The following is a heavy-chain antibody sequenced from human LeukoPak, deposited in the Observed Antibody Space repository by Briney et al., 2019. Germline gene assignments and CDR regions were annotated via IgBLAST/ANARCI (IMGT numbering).Heavy chain of an antibody. CDR2: ISGSGGST. D-gene: IGHD6-13*01. J-gene: IGHJ4*02. CDR3: ARGFAAAGTFDY. CDR1: GFTFSSYA. V-gene: IGHV3-23*01. Sequence: PGGSLRLSCAASGFTFSSYAMSWVRQAPGKGLEWVSAISGSGGSTYYADSVKGRFTISRDNSKNTLYLQMNSLRAEDTAVYYCARGFAAAGTFDYWGQGTLVTVSS.